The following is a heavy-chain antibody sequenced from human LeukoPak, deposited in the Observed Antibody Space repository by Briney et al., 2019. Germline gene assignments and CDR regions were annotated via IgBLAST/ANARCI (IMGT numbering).Heavy chain of an antibody. Sequence: GGSLRLSCAASGFTFDDYAMHWVRHAPGKGLEWVSGISWNSGSIGYADSVKGRFTISRDNAKNSLYLQMNSLRAEDTALYYCAKGLAAAAHYGMDVWGQGTTVTVSS. CDR1: GFTFDDYA. D-gene: IGHD6-13*01. J-gene: IGHJ6*02. V-gene: IGHV3-9*01. CDR3: AKGLAAAAHYGMDV. CDR2: ISWNSGSI.